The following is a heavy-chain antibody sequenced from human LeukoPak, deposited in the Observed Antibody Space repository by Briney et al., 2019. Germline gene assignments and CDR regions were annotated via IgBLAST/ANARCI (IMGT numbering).Heavy chain of an antibody. J-gene: IGHJ3*02. D-gene: IGHD5-12*01. V-gene: IGHV4-39*07. CDR3: ARDARGYSGYENDAFDI. CDR1: GGSISSGDYY. CDR2: IYYSGST. Sequence: PSETLSLTCTVSGGSISSGDYYWSWIRQPPGKGLEWIGSIYYSGSTYYNPSLKSRVTISVDTSKNQFSLKLSSVTAADTAVYYCARDARGYSGYENDAFDIWGQGTMVTVSS.